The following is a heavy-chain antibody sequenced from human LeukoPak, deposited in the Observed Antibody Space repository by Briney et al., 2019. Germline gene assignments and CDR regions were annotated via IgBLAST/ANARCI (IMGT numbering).Heavy chain of an antibody. CDR3: VRGGNCPDY. V-gene: IGHV3-7*03. J-gene: IGHJ4*02. CDR2: IKEHGSEK. CDR1: GFTFSAYW. Sequence: GRSLRLSCAASGFTFSAYWMTWVRQAPGEGLEWVANIKEHGSEKHYVDSVEGRFTISRDNAENSLSLQMNSLRPEDTAVYYCVRGGNCPDYWGQGTLVSVSS. D-gene: IGHD4-23*01.